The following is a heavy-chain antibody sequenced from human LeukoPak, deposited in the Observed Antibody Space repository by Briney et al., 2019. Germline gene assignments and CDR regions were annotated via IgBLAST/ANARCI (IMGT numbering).Heavy chain of an antibody. CDR2: IWYDGNTK. D-gene: IGHD1-14*01. Sequence: GMSLRLSCAASGFTLSAHGMHWVRQAPGKGLEWLAVIWYDGNTKYYSDSVKGRFTISRDISKNTLYLEMNNLRAENTAVYYCARDEVITFRLFDHWGQGTLVTVSS. CDR1: GFTLSAHG. J-gene: IGHJ4*02. CDR3: ARDEVITFRLFDH. V-gene: IGHV3-33*01.